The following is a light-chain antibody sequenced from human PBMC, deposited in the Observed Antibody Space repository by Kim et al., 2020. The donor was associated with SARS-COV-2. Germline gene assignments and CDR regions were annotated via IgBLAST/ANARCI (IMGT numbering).Light chain of an antibody. J-gene: IGLJ3*02. CDR2: QDD. CDR3: QAWDGISAL. Sequence: SYELTQPPSVSVSPGETASITCCGDDFGAKYICWYQQKPGQSPVLVIYQDDRRPSGIPVRFSGSNSGNTATLTISGTQAMDEADYYCQAWDGISALFGGG. V-gene: IGLV3-1*01. CDR1: DFGAKY.